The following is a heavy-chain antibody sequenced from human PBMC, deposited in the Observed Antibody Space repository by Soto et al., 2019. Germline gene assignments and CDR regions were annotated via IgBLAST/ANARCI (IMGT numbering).Heavy chain of an antibody. J-gene: IGHJ6*02. D-gene: IGHD2-2*01. CDR2: IIPIFGTA. CDR1: GGTFSSYA. Sequence: SVKVSCKASGGTFSSYAISWVRQAPGQGLEWMGGIIPIFGTANYAQKFQGRVAITADESTSTAYMELSSLRSEDTAVYYCARSRCSSTSCYHYYYYGMDVWGQGTTVTVSS. CDR3: ARSRCSSTSCYHYYYYGMDV. V-gene: IGHV1-69*13.